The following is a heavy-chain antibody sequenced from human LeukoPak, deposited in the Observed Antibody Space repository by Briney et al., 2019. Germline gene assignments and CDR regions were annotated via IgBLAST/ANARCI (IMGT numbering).Heavy chain of an antibody. CDR2: IDPSDSYT. Sequence: TGESLKISCKGSGYSFTSYRISWVRQMPGKGLEWMGRIDPSDSYTNYSPSFQGHVTISADKSISTAYLQWSSLKASDTAMYYCARSYGGNSELGYWGQGTLVTVSS. V-gene: IGHV5-10-1*01. CDR1: GYSFTSYR. J-gene: IGHJ4*02. D-gene: IGHD4-23*01. CDR3: ARSYGGNSELGY.